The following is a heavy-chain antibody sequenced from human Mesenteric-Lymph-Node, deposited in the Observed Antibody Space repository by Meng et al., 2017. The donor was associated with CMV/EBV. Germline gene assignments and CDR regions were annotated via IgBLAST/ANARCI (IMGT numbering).Heavy chain of an antibody. V-gene: IGHV3-30*02. D-gene: IGHD6-13*01. CDR3: ARVVRGPVDFDY. CDR1: GFTFSSYG. Sequence: GGSLRLSCAASGFTFSSYGMHWVRQAPGKGLEWVAFIRYDGSNKYYADSVKGRFTISRDNSKNTLYLQMNSLRAEDTAVYYCARVVRGPVDFDYWGQGTLVTVSS. CDR2: IRYDGSNK. J-gene: IGHJ4*02.